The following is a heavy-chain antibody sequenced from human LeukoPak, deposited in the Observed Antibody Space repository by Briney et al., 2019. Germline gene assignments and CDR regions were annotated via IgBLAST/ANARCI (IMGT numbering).Heavy chain of an antibody. Sequence: PGGSLRLSCAASGFTFSTCTMNWVRQAPGKGLEWVSSISSSSSYIYYANSVKGRFTISRDNSKNTLYLLMNSLRAEDTAVYYCAREGSDSSSWYGWFDPWGQGTLVTVSS. V-gene: IGHV3-21*01. CDR1: GFTFSTCT. D-gene: IGHD6-13*01. CDR3: AREGSDSSSWYGWFDP. J-gene: IGHJ5*02. CDR2: ISSSSSYI.